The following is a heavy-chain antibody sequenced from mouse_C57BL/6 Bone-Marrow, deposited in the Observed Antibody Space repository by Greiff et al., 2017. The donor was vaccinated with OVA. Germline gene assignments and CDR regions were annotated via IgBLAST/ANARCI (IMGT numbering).Heavy chain of an antibody. CDR2: IYPRSGNT. Sequence: VQLQQSGAELARPGASVKLSCKASGYTFTSYGISWVKQRTGQGLEWIGEIYPRSGNTYYNEKFKGKATLTADKSSSKAYMKLRSLTSEDSAVYFCAIYYGNYDWFAYWGQGTLVTVSA. J-gene: IGHJ3*01. D-gene: IGHD2-1*01. CDR1: GYTFTSYG. CDR3: AIYYGNYDWFAY. V-gene: IGHV1-81*01.